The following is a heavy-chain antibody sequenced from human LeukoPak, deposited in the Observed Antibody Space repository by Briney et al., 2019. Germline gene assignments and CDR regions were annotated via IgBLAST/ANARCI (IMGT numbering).Heavy chain of an antibody. J-gene: IGHJ4*02. CDR3: ARGADYKTVKYDY. CDR2: ISAYSGHT. D-gene: IGHD4-11*01. CDR1: GYPFTSYG. V-gene: IGHV1-18*01. Sequence: GASVKVSCKASGYPFTSYGIVWARQAPGQGLEWMGWISAYSGHTNYAQKLQGRVTMTTDRSTSTVYMELRSLRFDDTAVYYCARGADYKTVKYDYWGQGTLVTVSS.